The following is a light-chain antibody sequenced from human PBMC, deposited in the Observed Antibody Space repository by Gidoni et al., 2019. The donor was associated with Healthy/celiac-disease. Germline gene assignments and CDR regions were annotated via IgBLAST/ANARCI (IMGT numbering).Light chain of an antibody. CDR1: QSISSW. V-gene: IGKV1-5*01. Sequence: DIQMTQSPPTLSASVEDRVTITCRVSQSISSWLAWYQQKPGKAPKLLIYDASSLESGVPTRCSGSGSGTEFTLTISSLQPDDFATYYYQQYNSYSYTFGQGTKLEIK. J-gene: IGKJ2*01. CDR2: DAS. CDR3: QQYNSYSYT.